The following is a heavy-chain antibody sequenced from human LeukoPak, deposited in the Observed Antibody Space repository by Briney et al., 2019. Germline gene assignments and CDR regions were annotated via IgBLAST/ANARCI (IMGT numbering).Heavy chain of an antibody. CDR2: IWYDGSNK. J-gene: IGHJ4*02. CDR3: ARTTMVRGAEGYFDY. V-gene: IGHV3-33*01. Sequence: PGGSLRLSCAASGFTFSSYGMHWVRQAPGKGLEWVAVIWYDGSNKYYADSVKGRFTISRDNSKNTLYLQMSSLRAEDTAVYYCARTTMVRGAEGYFDYWGQGTLVTVSS. CDR1: GFTFSSYG. D-gene: IGHD3-10*01.